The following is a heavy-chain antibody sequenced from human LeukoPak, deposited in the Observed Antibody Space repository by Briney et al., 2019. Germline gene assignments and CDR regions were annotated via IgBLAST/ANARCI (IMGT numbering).Heavy chain of an antibody. CDR1: GFTFSSYA. J-gene: IGHJ4*02. Sequence: GGSRRLSCAAAGFTFSSYAMSWVSQAPGKGLEWVSAISGSGGSTYYADSVKGRFTISRDNSKNTLYLQMNSLRAEDTAVYYCAKVGSIVVVVAATQQDDYWGQGTLVTVSS. D-gene: IGHD2-15*01. V-gene: IGHV3-23*01. CDR3: AKVGSIVVVVAATQQDDY. CDR2: ISGSGGST.